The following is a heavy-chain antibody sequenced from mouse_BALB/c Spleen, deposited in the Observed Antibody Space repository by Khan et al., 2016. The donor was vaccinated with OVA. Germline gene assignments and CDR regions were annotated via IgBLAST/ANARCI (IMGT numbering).Heavy chain of an antibody. Sequence: QVQLQQSGAELVKPGASVKLSCKASGYTFTSYYMYWVKQRPGQGLEWIGEINPSNGGTNFNEKFKSKATLTVDKSSSTAYMQLSSLTSEDSAVYYCTGAEYGSFAYWGQGTLVTVSA. D-gene: IGHD2-2*01. J-gene: IGHJ3*01. CDR2: INPSNGGT. CDR1: GYTFTSYY. V-gene: IGHV1S81*02. CDR3: TGAEYGSFAY.